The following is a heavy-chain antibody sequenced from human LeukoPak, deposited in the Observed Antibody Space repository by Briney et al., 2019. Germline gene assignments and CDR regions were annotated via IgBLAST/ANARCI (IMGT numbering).Heavy chain of an antibody. CDR2: ISYDGSNK. CDR3: ARSAVDTAMVTVY. CDR1: GFTFSSYA. D-gene: IGHD5-18*01. Sequence: GGSLRLSCAASGFTFSSYAMSWVRQAPGKGLEWVAVISYDGSNKYYADSVKGRFTISRDNSKNTLYLQMNSLRAEDTAVYYCARSAVDTAMVTVYWGQGTLVTVSS. J-gene: IGHJ4*02. V-gene: IGHV3-30-3*01.